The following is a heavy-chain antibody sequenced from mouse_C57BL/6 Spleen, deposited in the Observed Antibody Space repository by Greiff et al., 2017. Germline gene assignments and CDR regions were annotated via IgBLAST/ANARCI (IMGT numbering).Heavy chain of an antibody. V-gene: IGHV1-50*01. CDR1: GYTFTSYW. J-gene: IGHJ2*01. CDR3: ARRGGSLYYFDY. D-gene: IGHD6-2*01. Sequence: QVQLQQPGAELVKPGASVKLSCKASGYTFTSYWMQWVKQRPGQGLEWIGEIDPSDSYTNYNQKFKGKATLTVDTSSSTAYMQLSSLTSEDSAVYYCARRGGSLYYFDYWGQGTTLTVSS. CDR2: IDPSDSYT.